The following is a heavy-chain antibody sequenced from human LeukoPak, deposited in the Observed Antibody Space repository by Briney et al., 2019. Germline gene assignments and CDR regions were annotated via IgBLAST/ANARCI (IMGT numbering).Heavy chain of an antibody. CDR3: ARWLVPTPGPHSNYVFGAFDI. V-gene: IGHV3-11*04. D-gene: IGHD4-11*01. Sequence: PGGSLTLSCAASGFTFSDYYMSWIRQAPGKGLEWVSYISSSGSTIYYADSVKGRFTISRDNAKNSLYLQMNSLRAEDTAVYYCARWLVPTPGPHSNYVFGAFDIWGQGTMVTVSS. J-gene: IGHJ3*02. CDR1: GFTFSDYY. CDR2: ISSSGSTI.